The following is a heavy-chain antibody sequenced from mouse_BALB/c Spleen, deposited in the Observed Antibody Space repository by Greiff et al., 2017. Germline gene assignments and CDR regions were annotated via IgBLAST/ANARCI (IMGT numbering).Heavy chain of an antibody. CDR2: INPYNGDT. Sequence: VQLKESGPELVKPGASVKISCKASGYSFTGYFMYWVKQSHGKSLEWIGRINPYNGDTFYNQKFKGKATLTVDKSSSTAHMELLSLTSEDSAVYYCGRSGYYGSSPSFAYWGQGTLVTVSA. CDR3: GRSGYYGSSPSFAY. D-gene: IGHD1-1*01. CDR1: GYSFTGYF. V-gene: IGHV1-37*01. J-gene: IGHJ3*01.